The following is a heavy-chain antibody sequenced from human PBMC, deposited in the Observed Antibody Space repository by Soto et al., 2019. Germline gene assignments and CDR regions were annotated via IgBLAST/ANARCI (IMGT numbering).Heavy chain of an antibody. CDR2: ISGSGGST. Sequence: VQLLESGGGLVQPGGSLRLSCAASGFTFSSYAMSWVRQAPGKGLEWVSAISGSGGSTYYADSVKGRFTISRDNSKNTLYLQMNSLRAEDTAVYYCADVGQLLYAVRDWGQGTLVTVSS. J-gene: IGHJ4*02. V-gene: IGHV3-23*01. CDR3: ADVGQLLYAVRD. D-gene: IGHD2-2*02. CDR1: GFTFSSYA.